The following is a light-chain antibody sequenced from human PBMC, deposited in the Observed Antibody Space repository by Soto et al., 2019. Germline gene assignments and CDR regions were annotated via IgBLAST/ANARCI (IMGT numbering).Light chain of an antibody. CDR1: QNIASY. J-gene: IGKJ1*01. V-gene: IGKV1-39*01. CDR2: AAS. Sequence: DIQMTQSPSSLSASVGDRVTITCRASQNIASYLNWYQHKPGKAPNLLIFAASSLQSGVPSRFSGSGSGIDFTLTISDLQFEDFATYYCQQSYSTPPTFGQGTKVETK. CDR3: QQSYSTPPT.